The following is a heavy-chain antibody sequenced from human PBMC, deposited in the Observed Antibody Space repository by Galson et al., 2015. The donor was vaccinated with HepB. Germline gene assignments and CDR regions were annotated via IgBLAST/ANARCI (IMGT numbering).Heavy chain of an antibody. V-gene: IGHV3-23*01. CDR3: AKRIPNYYGLDV. CDR2: FSTGRGST. D-gene: IGHD2-21*01. Sequence: SLRLSCAASGFIFSDHAMSWVRQAPGKGLEWVSTFSTGRGSTYYADSVKGRFTISRDNSKNTLFLQMSSLRAEDTAVYYCAKRIPNYYGLDVWGQGTTVTVSS. CDR1: GFIFSDHA. J-gene: IGHJ6*02.